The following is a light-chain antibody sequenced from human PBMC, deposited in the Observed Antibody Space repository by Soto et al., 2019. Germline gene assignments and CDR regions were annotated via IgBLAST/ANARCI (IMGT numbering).Light chain of an antibody. J-gene: IGKJ4*01. CDR3: QQYGSSPLT. CDR2: GAS. CDR1: QSVSSSY. Sequence: EIALTQSPDTLCLSPGERAALSGIASQSVSSSYLAWYQQKPGQAPRLLIYGASSRATGIPDRSSGSGSGTDFTLTISRLEPEDFAVYYCQQYGSSPLTFGGGTKVDIK. V-gene: IGKV3-20*01.